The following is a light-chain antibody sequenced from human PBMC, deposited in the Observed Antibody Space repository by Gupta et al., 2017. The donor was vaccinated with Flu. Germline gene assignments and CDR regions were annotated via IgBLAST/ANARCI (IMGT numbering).Light chain of an antibody. CDR2: DAS. V-gene: IGKV1-12*01. CDR1: QGISNW. J-gene: IGKJ4*01. CDR3: QQTNSFPLT. Sequence: DIQMTQSPSSVSASVGDRVTITCRASQGISNWLAWYQQRPGKAPNLLTYDASNLQSGVPSRFSGSRSGTELSLTISRLQPEDFATYYCQQTNSFPLTFGGGTKVEIK.